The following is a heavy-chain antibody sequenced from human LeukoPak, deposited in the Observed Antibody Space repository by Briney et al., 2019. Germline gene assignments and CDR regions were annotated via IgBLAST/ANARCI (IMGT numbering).Heavy chain of an antibody. J-gene: IGHJ3*02. D-gene: IGHD3-22*01. CDR3: ARHKYYYDSSGYYSRAFDI. CDR2: IYPGDSDT. Sequence: GESLKISCNVSGYSFTSYWIGWVRQMPGKGLEWMGIIYPGDSDTRYSPSFQGQVTISADKSISTAYLQWSSLKALDTAMYYCARHKYYYDSSGYYSRAFDIWGQGTMVTVSS. CDR1: GYSFTSYW. V-gene: IGHV5-51*01.